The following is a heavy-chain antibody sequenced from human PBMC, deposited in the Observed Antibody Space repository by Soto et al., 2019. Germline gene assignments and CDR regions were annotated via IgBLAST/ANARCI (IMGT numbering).Heavy chain of an antibody. D-gene: IGHD1-26*01. CDR1: RDSPGDTLRTYY. CDR3: ARVGGRLRFGAFDV. J-gene: IGHJ3*01. CDR2: IYYSGLV. V-gene: IGHV4-61*01. Sequence: QVQLQESGPRLVKPSETLSLTCTVSRDSPGDTLRTYYWSWVRQPPGKGLEWIGYIYYSGLVNYNPSLGGRVTMSRDMSKSQFSLKLTSVTAADSAVYYCARVGGRLRFGAFDVWGQGSMVTVSS.